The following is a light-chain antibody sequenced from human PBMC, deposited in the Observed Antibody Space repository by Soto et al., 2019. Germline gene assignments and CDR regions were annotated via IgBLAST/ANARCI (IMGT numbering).Light chain of an antibody. V-gene: IGKV3-15*01. Sequence: EIVVTQSPATLSLSPGQRATLSCRTSQNINNKLVWYQQKPGQAPRLLIYGASTRATGIPARFSGSGSGTEFTLTISSLQSEDFAIYSCQHYNSWPLTFGGGTKVEIK. J-gene: IGKJ4*01. CDR1: QNINNK. CDR2: GAS. CDR3: QHYNSWPLT.